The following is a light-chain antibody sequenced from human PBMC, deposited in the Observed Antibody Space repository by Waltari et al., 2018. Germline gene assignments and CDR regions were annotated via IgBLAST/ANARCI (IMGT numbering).Light chain of an antibody. J-gene: IGLJ3*02. V-gene: IGLV2-23*03. CDR3: CSYAGSSTFNWV. CDR2: EGT. Sequence: QSALTQPASVSGSPGQSITISCTGTSSDVGNYNLVSWYQQHPDKAPKLMIYEGTKRPSGVSNRFSGSKSGNTASLTISGLQAEDEAHYYCCSYAGSSTFNWVFGGGTKLTVL. CDR1: SSDVGNYNL.